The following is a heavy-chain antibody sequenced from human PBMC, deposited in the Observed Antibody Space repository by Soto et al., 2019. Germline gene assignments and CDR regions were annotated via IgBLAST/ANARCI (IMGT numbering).Heavy chain of an antibody. CDR2: IYWNDDK. V-gene: IGHV2-5*01. D-gene: IGHD3-22*01. CDR1: GFSLSTSGVG. CDR3: AHRRLFYFDY. Sequence: QITVKESGPTLVKPTQTLTLTCTFSGFSLSTSGVGVGWIRQPPGKALEWLALIYWNDDKRYSPSLKSSLTITKDTSKTQVVRTMTNMDPVYTATYYCAHRRLFYFDYWGQGTLVTVSS. J-gene: IGHJ4*02.